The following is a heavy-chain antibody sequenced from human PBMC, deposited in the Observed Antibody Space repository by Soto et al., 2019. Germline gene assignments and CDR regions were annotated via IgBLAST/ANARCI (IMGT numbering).Heavy chain of an antibody. D-gene: IGHD3-10*01. CDR2: ISYDGSNK. J-gene: IGHJ4*02. V-gene: IGHV3-30-3*01. CDR1: GFTFSSYA. CDR3: ARGPRRITRVRGQPDY. Sequence: QVQLVESGGGVVQPGRSLRLSCAASGFTFSSYAMHWVRQAPGKGLEWVAVISYDGSNKYYADSVKGRFTISRDNSKKPLYLQMNSLRAEDTAVYYCARGPRRITRVRGQPDYWGQGTLVTVSS.